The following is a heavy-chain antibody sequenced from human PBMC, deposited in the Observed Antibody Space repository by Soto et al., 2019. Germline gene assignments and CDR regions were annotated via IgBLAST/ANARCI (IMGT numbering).Heavy chain of an antibody. V-gene: IGHV3-13*01. CDR1: GFTFSSYD. Sequence: EVQLVESGGGLVQPGGSLRLSCAASGFTFSSYDMHWVRQATGKGLEWVSAIGTAGDTYYPGSVKGRFTISRENAKNSFYVQMNGLRAGDTVVYYCTRGGVSRVDAFDIWGQGTMVTVSS. J-gene: IGHJ3*02. CDR2: IGTAGDT. CDR3: TRGGVSRVDAFDI.